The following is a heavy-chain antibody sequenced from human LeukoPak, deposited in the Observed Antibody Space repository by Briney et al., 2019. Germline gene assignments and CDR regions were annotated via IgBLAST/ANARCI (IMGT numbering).Heavy chain of an antibody. D-gene: IGHD6-6*01. V-gene: IGHV2-5*02. J-gene: IGHJ4*02. CDR1: GFSLSSSGGG. CDR3: AHILPPGDSSSPDFDY. CDR2: IYWDDDK. Sequence: SGPTLVKPTPTLTPTCTFSGFSLSSSGGGVGWIRQPPGKALEWLALIYWDDDKRFSPSLKSRLTITKDTSKNQVVLTMTNMDPVDTATYYCAHILPPGDSSSPDFDYWGQGTLVTVSS.